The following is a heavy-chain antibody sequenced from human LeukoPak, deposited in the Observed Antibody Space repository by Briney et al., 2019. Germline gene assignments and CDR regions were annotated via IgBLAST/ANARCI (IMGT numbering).Heavy chain of an antibody. CDR1: GFTFSSYA. Sequence: PGGSLRLSCAASGFTFSSYAMHWVRQAPGKGLEYVSAISSNGGSTYYANSVKGRFTISRDDSKNTLYLQMGSLRAEDMAVYYCARDRPEQYYYYYYMDVWGKGTTVTVSS. CDR2: ISSNGGST. D-gene: IGHD6-6*01. CDR3: ARDRPEQYYYYYYMDV. V-gene: IGHV3-64*01. J-gene: IGHJ6*03.